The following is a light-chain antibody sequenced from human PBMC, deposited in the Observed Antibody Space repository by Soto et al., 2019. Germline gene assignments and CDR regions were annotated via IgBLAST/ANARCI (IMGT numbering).Light chain of an antibody. V-gene: IGKV1-39*01. CDR2: AAS. CDR1: QGISSY. Sequence: DIQMTQSPSSLSASIGDRVTTSCRASQGISSYLNWYQQKPGKAPKLLIYAASSLQSGVPSRFSGSGSGTDFTLTISSLQPEDFATYYCQQSYSTPLTFGGRTKVDIK. CDR3: QQSYSTPLT. J-gene: IGKJ4*01.